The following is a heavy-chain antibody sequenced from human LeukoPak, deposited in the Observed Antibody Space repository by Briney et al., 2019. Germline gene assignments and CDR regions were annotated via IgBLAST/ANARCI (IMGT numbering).Heavy chain of an antibody. J-gene: IGHJ4*02. D-gene: IGHD5-12*01. CDR2: ISSDGNAK. V-gene: IGHV3-30*03. Sequence: GGSLRLSCAASGVTFRSYGMHWVRQAPGKGLEWVALISSDGNAKLYGDSVRGRFTISRDDSKSTLYLQMKSLRAEDAAVYYCTTKVIRGNSGDDYDDWGQGTLVTVS. CDR1: GVTFRSYG. CDR3: TTKVIRGNSGDDYDD.